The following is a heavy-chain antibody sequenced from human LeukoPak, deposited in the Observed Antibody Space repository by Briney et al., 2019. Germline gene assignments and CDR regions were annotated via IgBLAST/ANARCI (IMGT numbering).Heavy chain of an antibody. J-gene: IGHJ5*02. CDR3: ARGFWSGYYPKKSYNWFDP. CDR2: IYHSGST. V-gene: IGHV4-38-2*02. D-gene: IGHD3-3*01. Sequence: SETLSLTCTVSGYSISSGYYWGWIRQPPGKGLEWIGSIYHSGSTYYNPSLKSRVTISVDTSKNQFSLKLNSVTPEDTAVYYCARGFWSGYYPKKSYNWFDPWGQGTLVTVSS. CDR1: GYSISSGYY.